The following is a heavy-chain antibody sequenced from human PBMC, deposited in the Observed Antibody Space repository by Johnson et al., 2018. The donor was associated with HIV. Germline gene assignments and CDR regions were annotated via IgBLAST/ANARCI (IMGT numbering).Heavy chain of an antibody. Sequence: QMLLVESGGGLVKPGGSLKLSCATSGFTFSDYYMSWIRQAPGKGLEWLSYISSSGSTIYYADSVKGRFTISRDNAKNSLYLQMNSLRAEDTAVYYCAKGMWGHDAFDIWGQGTMVTVSS. D-gene: IGHD1-26*01. V-gene: IGHV3-11*04. CDR1: GFTFSDYY. J-gene: IGHJ3*02. CDR3: AKGMWGHDAFDI. CDR2: ISSSGSTI.